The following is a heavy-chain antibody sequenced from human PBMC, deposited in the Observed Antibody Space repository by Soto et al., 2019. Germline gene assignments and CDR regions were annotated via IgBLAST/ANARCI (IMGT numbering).Heavy chain of an antibody. J-gene: IGHJ4*02. D-gene: IGHD3-10*02. Sequence: GGSLRLSCVGSGFIFSNNGMHWVRQTPGKGLEWVAFLSYDGSETFYADSVKGRFTVSRDNSKNTLFLHMRNLRRDDTAVYYCSIVRVADSALDHWVQGTLVTVSS. CDR2: LSYDGSET. V-gene: IGHV3-30*03. CDR1: GFIFSNNG. CDR3: SIVRVADSALDH.